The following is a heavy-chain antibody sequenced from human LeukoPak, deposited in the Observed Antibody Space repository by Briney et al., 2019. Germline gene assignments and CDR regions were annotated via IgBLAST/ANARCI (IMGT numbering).Heavy chain of an antibody. CDR3: ARVLRRRLSTSCYALDI. J-gene: IGHJ3*02. CDR2: IYYSGNT. Sequence: SETLSLTCTVSGGSISSSSYYWGWIRQPPGKGLEWIGNIYYSGNTYYNPSLKSRVTISLDTSKNQFSLKLSSVTAADTAVYYCARVLRRRLSTSCYALDIWGQGTMVTVSS. D-gene: IGHD2-2*01. CDR1: GGSISSSSYY. V-gene: IGHV4-39*07.